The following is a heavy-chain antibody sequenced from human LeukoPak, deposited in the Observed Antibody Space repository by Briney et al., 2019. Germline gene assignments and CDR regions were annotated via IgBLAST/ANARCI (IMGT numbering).Heavy chain of an antibody. CDR2: IHSDGSST. Sequence: GGSLRLSCAASGFTFSNYWMHWVRQAPGKGLVWVSRIHSDGSSTSYADSVKGRFTISRDNAKNSLYLQMNSLRAEDTAVYYCAGDLDITPHAFDIWGQGTMVTVSS. D-gene: IGHD3-22*01. V-gene: IGHV3-74*01. J-gene: IGHJ3*02. CDR1: GFTFSNYW. CDR3: AGDLDITPHAFDI.